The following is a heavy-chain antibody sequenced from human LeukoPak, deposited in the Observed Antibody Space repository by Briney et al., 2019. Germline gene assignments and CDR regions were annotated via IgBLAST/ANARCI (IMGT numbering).Heavy chain of an antibody. Sequence: PGGSLRLSCAASGFTVSSNYMSWVRQAPGKGLEWVSVIYSGGSTYYADSVKGRFTISRDNAKNSLYLQMNSLRAEDTAVYYCARLSGIAANFAGGGFDYWGQGTLITVSS. CDR3: ARLSGIAANFAGGGFDY. V-gene: IGHV3-66*04. D-gene: IGHD6-13*01. J-gene: IGHJ4*02. CDR2: IYSGGST. CDR1: GFTVSSNY.